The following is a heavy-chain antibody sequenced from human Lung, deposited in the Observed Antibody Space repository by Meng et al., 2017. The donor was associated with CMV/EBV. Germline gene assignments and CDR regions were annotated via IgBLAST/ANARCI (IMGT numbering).Heavy chain of an antibody. V-gene: IGHV4-30-4*01. Sequence: SAPGLLSPPHTLSLTSLVSGGSISSGDYYWSGIRQPPGKGLEWIGYIYYTGSTYYNPSLKSRVIISVDTSKNQFSLKLNSVTAADTAVYYCARVGGCSGGGCYHRLFDYWGQGTLVTVSS. J-gene: IGHJ4*02. D-gene: IGHD2-15*01. CDR1: GGSISSGDYY. CDR2: IYYTGST. CDR3: ARVGGCSGGGCYHRLFDY.